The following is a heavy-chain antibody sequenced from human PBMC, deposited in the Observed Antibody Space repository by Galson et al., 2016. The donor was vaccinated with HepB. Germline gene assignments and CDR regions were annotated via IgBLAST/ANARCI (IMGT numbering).Heavy chain of an antibody. J-gene: IGHJ4*02. CDR1: GFTFSNSA. CDR2: ITDSGHDT. V-gene: IGHV3-23*01. Sequence: SLRLSCAASGFTFSNSAMSWVRQAPGKGLEWVSIITDSGHDTYYADPLKGRFTISRDNSRNTMYLQMNGLRVEDTAVYYCARSPASGWSTDFFDYWGLGTTVIVSS. D-gene: IGHD6-19*01. CDR3: ARSPASGWSTDFFDY.